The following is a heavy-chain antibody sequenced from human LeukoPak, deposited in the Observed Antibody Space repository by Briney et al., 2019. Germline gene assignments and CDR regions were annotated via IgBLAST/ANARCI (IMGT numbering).Heavy chain of an antibody. CDR1: GFTFSSYA. V-gene: IGHV3-23*01. Sequence: GGSLRLSCAASGFTFSSYAMSWVRQAPGKGLEWVSGISDSSDRTQYADSVKGRSTISRDKSKKTLYLQMNSLRAEDTAIYYCAKDVYSSAWPYYFDYWGQGTLVTVSS. CDR3: AKDVYSSAWPYYFDY. CDR2: ISDSSDRT. J-gene: IGHJ4*02. D-gene: IGHD6-19*01.